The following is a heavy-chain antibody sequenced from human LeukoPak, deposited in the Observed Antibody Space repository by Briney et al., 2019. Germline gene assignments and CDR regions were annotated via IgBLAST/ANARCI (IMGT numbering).Heavy chain of an antibody. CDR3: VYCSSISCGLY. D-gene: IGHD2-2*01. V-gene: IGHV3-21*01. J-gene: IGHJ4*02. Sequence: GGSLRLSCAASGFTVSSNYMNWVRQAPGKGLEWVSSISGSGAYIYYADSVKGRFTISRDNAKNSLYLQMNSLRAEDTAVYYCVYCSSISCGLYWGQGTLVTVSS. CDR1: GFTVSSNY. CDR2: ISGSGAYI.